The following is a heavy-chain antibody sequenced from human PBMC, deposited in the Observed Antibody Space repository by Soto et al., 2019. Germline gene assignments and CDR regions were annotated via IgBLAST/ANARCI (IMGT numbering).Heavy chain of an antibody. J-gene: IGHJ4*02. CDR3: ARDGQDSSGYPFDY. CDR1: GFTVSSKY. V-gene: IGHV3-53*01. Sequence: GGSLRLSCAASGFTVSSKYMSWVRQAPGKGLEWVSVIYSGGSTYYADSVKGRFTISRDNSKNTLYLQMNSLRAEDTAVYYCARDGQDSSGYPFDYWGQGTLVTVSS. CDR2: IYSGGST. D-gene: IGHD3-22*01.